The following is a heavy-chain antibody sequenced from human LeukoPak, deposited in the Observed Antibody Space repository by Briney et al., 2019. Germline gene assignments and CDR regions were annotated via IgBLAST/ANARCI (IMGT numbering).Heavy chain of an antibody. D-gene: IGHD6-6*01. CDR3: AKGAYSSSPRDY. V-gene: IGHV3-23*01. CDR2: ISGSGGST. Sequence: GGSLRLSCAASGFTFSSCAMSWVRQAPGKGLEWVSAISGSGGSTYYAGSVKGRFTISRDNSKNTLFLQMNSLRAEDTAVYYCAKGAYSSSPRDYWGQGTLVTVSS. CDR1: GFTFSSCA. J-gene: IGHJ4*02.